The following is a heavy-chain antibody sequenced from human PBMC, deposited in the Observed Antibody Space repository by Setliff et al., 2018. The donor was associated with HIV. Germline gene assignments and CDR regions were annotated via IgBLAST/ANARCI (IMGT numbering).Heavy chain of an antibody. V-gene: IGHV3-48*03. CDR2: ITGSGDTI. Sequence: GGSLRLSCAASGFTFSNYEMSWVRQAPGKGPEWVSYITGSGDTIYYADSVKGRFTMSRDNAKDSVYLQMNTLRVEDTAVYYCAREATPRHSSGWVYFDYWGQGMLVTVSS. J-gene: IGHJ4*02. CDR1: GFTFSNYE. CDR3: AREATPRHSSGWVYFDY. D-gene: IGHD6-19*01.